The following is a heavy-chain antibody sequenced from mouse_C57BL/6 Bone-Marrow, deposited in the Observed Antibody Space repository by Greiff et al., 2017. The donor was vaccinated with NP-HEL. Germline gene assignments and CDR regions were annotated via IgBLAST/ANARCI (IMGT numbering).Heavy chain of an antibody. CDR1: GYTFTSYD. V-gene: IGHV1-85*01. CDR3: ASLTSFAY. J-gene: IGHJ3*01. D-gene: IGHD4-1*01. Sequence: VQRVESGPELVKPGASVKLSCKASGYTFTSYDINWVKQRPGQGLEWIGSIYPRDGHTNYNEKFKGTATFTLDTSSSPAYMELPSLTAEDSAAYFCASLTSFAYWGKGTLVTVSA. CDR2: IYPRDGHT.